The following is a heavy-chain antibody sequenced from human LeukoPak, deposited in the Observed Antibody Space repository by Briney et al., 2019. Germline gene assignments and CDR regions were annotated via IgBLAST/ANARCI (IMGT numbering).Heavy chain of an antibody. CDR2: IYYSGST. CDR1: GGSISNYF. Sequence: SETLSLTCTVSGGSISNYFWSWIRQPPGKGLEWIGYIYYSGSTNYNPSLKSRVTISVDTSKNQFSLKLSPVTAADTAVYYCARALVSPRSQYFQHWGQGTLVTVSS. J-gene: IGHJ1*01. V-gene: IGHV4-59*01. CDR3: ARALVSPRSQYFQH. D-gene: IGHD3-3*02.